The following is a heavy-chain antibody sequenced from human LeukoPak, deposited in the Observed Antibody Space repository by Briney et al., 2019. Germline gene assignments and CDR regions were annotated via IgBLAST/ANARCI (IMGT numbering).Heavy chain of an antibody. J-gene: IGHJ4*02. V-gene: IGHV1-2*02. Sequence: APVKVSCKASGYTFTGYYMHWVRQAPGQGLEWMGWINPNSGGTNYAQKFQGRVTMTRDTSISTAYMELSRLRSDDTAVYYCARWLGWDIVLMVYALDYWGQGTLVTVSS. CDR2: INPNSGGT. CDR1: GYTFTGYY. CDR3: ARWLGWDIVLMVYALDY. D-gene: IGHD2-8*01.